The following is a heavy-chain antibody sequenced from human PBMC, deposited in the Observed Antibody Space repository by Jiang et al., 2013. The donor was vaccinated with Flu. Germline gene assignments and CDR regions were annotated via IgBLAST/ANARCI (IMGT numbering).Heavy chain of an antibody. V-gene: IGHV1-18*01. CDR3: ARDHVADFWSGYLYGMDV. CDR1: GYTFTSYG. Sequence: SGAEVKKPGASVKVSCKASGYTFTSYGISWVRQAPGQGLEWMGWISAYNGNTNYAQKLQGRVTMTTDTSTSTAYMELRSLRSDDTAVYYCARDHVADFWSGYLYGMDVWGQGTTVTVSS. D-gene: IGHD3-3*01. CDR2: ISAYNGNT. J-gene: IGHJ6*02.